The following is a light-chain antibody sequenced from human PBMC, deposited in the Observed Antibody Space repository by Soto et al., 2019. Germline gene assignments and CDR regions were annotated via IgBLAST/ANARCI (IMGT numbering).Light chain of an antibody. CDR3: QTWGTGIHMV. CDR2: LNSDGSH. V-gene: IGLV4-69*01. J-gene: IGLJ2*01. CDR1: SGHSSYA. Sequence: QSVLTQSPSASASLGASVKLTCTLSSGHSSYAIAWHQQQPEKGPRYLMKLNSDGSHSKGDGIPDRFSGSSSGAERYLTISSLQSVDEADYYCQTWGTGIHMVFGGGTKVTVL.